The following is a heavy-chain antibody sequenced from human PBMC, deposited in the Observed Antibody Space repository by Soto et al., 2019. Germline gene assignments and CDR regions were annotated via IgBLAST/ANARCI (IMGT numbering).Heavy chain of an antibody. Sequence: GGSLRLACAASGFTFSNYYMSWIRQAPGKGLEWVSYISSSSSYTNYADSVKGRFTISRDNAKNSLYLQMNSLRAEDTAVYYCARDGVGATMYYFDYWGQGTLVTVSS. J-gene: IGHJ4*02. CDR3: ARDGVGATMYYFDY. V-gene: IGHV3-11*06. CDR1: GFTFSNYY. D-gene: IGHD1-26*01. CDR2: ISSSSSYT.